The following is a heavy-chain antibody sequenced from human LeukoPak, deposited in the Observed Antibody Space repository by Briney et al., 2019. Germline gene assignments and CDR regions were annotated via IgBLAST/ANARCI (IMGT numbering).Heavy chain of an antibody. CDR2: IFHTGII. V-gene: IGHV4-59*12. J-gene: IGHJ4*02. D-gene: IGHD3-22*01. CDR3: AKGGQYYYDSSAHYY. Sequence: SETLSLTCTVSGGSISSYYWSWIPQPPGKGLEWSGYIFHTGIINYNPSLTRRVTLSVATTKQQSSLNLSSVTAADTAVYFCAKGGQYYYDSSAHYYWGQGTLVTVSS. CDR1: GGSISSYY.